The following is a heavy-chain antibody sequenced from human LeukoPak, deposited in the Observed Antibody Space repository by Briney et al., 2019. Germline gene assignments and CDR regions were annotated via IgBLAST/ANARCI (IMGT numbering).Heavy chain of an antibody. CDR3: VRTERRGSRNNWFDR. CDR1: GYNFRNYG. Sequence: ASVKVSCKTSGYNFRNYGINWVRQAPGQGLEWMGWISGADGNTDYAQSVQGRVTMITDPSTSTAFTELRSLRSDDTAVYYCVRTERRGSRNNWFDRWGQGTLVSVSS. J-gene: IGHJ5*02. V-gene: IGHV1-18*01. CDR2: ISGADGNT. D-gene: IGHD2-2*01.